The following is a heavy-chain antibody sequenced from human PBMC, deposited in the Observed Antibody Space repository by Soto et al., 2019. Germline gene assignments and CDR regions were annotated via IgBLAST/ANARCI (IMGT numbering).Heavy chain of an antibody. D-gene: IGHD2-2*01. Sequence: SLRLSCAASGFTFSSYGMHWVRQAPGKGLEWVAVISYDGSNKYYADSVKGRFTISRDNSKNTLYLQMNSLRAEDTAVYYCAKEAHYCSSTSCQFDYWGQGTLVTVSS. J-gene: IGHJ4*02. V-gene: IGHV3-30*18. CDR1: GFTFSSYG. CDR3: AKEAHYCSSTSCQFDY. CDR2: ISYDGSNK.